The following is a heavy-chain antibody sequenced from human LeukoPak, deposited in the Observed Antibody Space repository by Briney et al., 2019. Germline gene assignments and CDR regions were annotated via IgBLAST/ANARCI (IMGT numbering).Heavy chain of an antibody. CDR2: INHSGST. V-gene: IGHV4-34*01. CDR1: GGSFCGYY. CDR3: ARGPDYYDSSGYPSLDY. Sequence: PETLSLTRALHGGSFCGYYSRWICQPPGKGLEWIGDINHSGSTNYNPSLMCRVTISVDTSKNQFSLKLSSVTAADTAVYYGARGPDYYDSSGYPSLDYWGRGTLVTVSS. D-gene: IGHD3-22*01. J-gene: IGHJ4*02.